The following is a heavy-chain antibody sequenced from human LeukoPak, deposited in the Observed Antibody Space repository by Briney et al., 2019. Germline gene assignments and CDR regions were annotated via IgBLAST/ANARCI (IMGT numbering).Heavy chain of an antibody. V-gene: IGHV4-4*02. D-gene: IGHD4-17*01. CDR2: IYHSGST. CDR3: ARSYGDYINTGYFYGMDV. CDR1: GVSISSSNW. J-gene: IGHJ6*02. Sequence: SETLSLTCAVSGVSISSSNWWSGVRQPPGKGLEWIGGIYHSGSTNYNPSLKSRVTISVDKSKNQFSLKLSSVTAADTAVYYCARSYGDYINTGYFYGMDVWGQGTTVTVSS.